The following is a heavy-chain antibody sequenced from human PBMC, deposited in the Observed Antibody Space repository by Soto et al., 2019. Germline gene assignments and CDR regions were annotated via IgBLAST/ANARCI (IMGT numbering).Heavy chain of an antibody. CDR3: AKGWGGFDP. D-gene: IGHD3-10*01. Sequence: GGSLRLSCAASGFTFSNYAMNWVRQAPGKGLEWVSSIGATGGNTYYADSVKGRFTISRDNSKSTLHLQMNSLRVEDTAIYYCAKGWGGFDPWGQGTLVTVPS. J-gene: IGHJ5*02. CDR2: IGATGGNT. CDR1: GFTFSNYA. V-gene: IGHV3-23*01.